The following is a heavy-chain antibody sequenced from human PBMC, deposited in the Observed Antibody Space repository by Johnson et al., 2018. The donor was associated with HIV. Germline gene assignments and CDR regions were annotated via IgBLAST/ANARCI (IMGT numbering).Heavy chain of an antibody. J-gene: IGHJ3*02. CDR3: ARDPCGGDCADAFDI. Sequence: VQLVESGGGLVQPGRSLRLSCAASGFTFDDYAMHWVRQAPGKGLEWVAVISYDGSNKYYADSVKGRFTISRENSKNTLYMQMNSLRTEDTAVYYCARDPCGGDCADAFDIWGQGTMVTVSS. CDR2: ISYDGSNK. D-gene: IGHD2-21*02. V-gene: IGHV3-30*03. CDR1: GFTFDDYA.